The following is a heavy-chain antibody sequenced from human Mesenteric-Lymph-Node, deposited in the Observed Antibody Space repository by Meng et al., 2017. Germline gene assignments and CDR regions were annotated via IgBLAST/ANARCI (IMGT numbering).Heavy chain of an antibody. CDR2: IKSQTDGGTK. CDR1: DFTFINAW. V-gene: IGHV3-15*01. Sequence: HLLETGGDVVKPRGSIRLSCASADFTFINAWIGRVRQAPGKGLEVVGRIKSQTDGGTKDYAAPVKGRFTISRDDSKNTLYLQMNSLKTEDTAVYYCTIIDYWGQGTLVTVSS. CDR3: TIIDY. J-gene: IGHJ4*02.